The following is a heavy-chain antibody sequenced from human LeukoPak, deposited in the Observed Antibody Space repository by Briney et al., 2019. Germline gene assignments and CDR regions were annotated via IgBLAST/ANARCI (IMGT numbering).Heavy chain of an antibody. V-gene: IGHV1-69*13. CDR2: IIPIFGTA. CDR1: GGTFSSYA. D-gene: IGHD3-22*01. J-gene: IGHJ5*02. Sequence: ASVKVSCKASGGTFSSYAISWVRQAPGQGLERMGGIIPIFGTANYAQKFQGRVTITADESTSTAYMELSSLRSEDTAVYYCARDTSSGYYYSWFDPWGQGTLVTVSS. CDR3: ARDTSSGYYYSWFDP.